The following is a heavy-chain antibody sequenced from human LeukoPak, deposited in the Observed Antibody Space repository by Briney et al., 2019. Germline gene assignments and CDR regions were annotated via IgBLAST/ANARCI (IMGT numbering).Heavy chain of an antibody. Sequence: PGGSLRLSCVASGFTFDDYAMHWVRQAPGKGLEWVSGISWNSNTIGYADSVKGRFTISRDNAKNSLYLQMNSLRAEDTAVYYCARARGSRGNYWGQGTLVTVSS. CDR1: GFTFDDYA. D-gene: IGHD1-26*01. CDR3: ARARGSRGNY. CDR2: ISWNSNTI. J-gene: IGHJ4*02. V-gene: IGHV3-9*01.